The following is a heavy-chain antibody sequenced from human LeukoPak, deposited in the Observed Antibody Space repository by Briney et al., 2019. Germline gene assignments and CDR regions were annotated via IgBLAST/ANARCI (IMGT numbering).Heavy chain of an antibody. J-gene: IGHJ4*02. CDR2: ISGSGGST. CDR1: GFTFSSYA. CDR3: AREGNYYDSSGYYPSLYYFDY. V-gene: IGHV3-23*01. D-gene: IGHD3-22*01. Sequence: PGGSLRLSCAASGFTFSSYAMTWVRQAPGKGLEWVSVISGSGGSTYYADSVKGRFTISRDNSKNTLYLQMNSLRAEDTAVYYCAREGNYYDSSGYYPSLYYFDYWGQGTLVTVSS.